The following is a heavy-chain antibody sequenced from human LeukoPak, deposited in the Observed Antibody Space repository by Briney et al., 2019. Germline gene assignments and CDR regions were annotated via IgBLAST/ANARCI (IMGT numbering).Heavy chain of an antibody. D-gene: IGHD6-6*01. CDR1: GGSISSSSYY. J-gene: IGHJ5*02. CDR3: ASQYRSSSGWFGP. Sequence: SETLSLTCTVSGGSISSSSYYWGWIRQPPGKGLEWIGSIYYSGSTYYNPSLKSRVTISVDTSKNQFSLKLSSVTAADTAVYYCASQYRSSSGWFGPWGQGTLVTVSS. CDR2: IYYSGST. V-gene: IGHV4-39*07.